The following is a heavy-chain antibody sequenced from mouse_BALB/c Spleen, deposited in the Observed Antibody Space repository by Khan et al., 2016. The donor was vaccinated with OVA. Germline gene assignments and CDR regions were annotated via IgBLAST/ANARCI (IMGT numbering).Heavy chain of an antibody. V-gene: IGHV1-9*01. CDR2: ILPGSGST. CDR1: GYTLSSYW. J-gene: IGHJ1*01. CDR3: ARYGNHCYFDV. Sequence: QVQLKESGAELMKPGASVKISCKATGYTLSSYWIEWVKQRPGHGLEWIGEILPGSGSTNYNERFKGKATFTADTSSNTVYMQLSSLTSDVSAVYYCARYGNHCYFDVWGAGTTVTVSS. D-gene: IGHD2-1*01.